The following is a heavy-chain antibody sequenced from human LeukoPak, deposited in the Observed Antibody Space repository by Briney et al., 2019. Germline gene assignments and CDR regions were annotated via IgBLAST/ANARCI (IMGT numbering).Heavy chain of an antibody. V-gene: IGHV4-34*01. CDR2: INHSGST. CDR3: ARDSAYYYDSSGSRFDY. D-gene: IGHD3-22*01. J-gene: IGHJ4*02. CDR1: GGSFSGYY. Sequence: TSETLSLTCAVYGGSFSGYYWSWIRQPPGKGLEWIGEINHSGSTNYNPSLKSRVTISVDTSKNQFSLKLSSVTAADTAVYYCARDSAYYYDSSGSRFDYWGQGTLVTVSS.